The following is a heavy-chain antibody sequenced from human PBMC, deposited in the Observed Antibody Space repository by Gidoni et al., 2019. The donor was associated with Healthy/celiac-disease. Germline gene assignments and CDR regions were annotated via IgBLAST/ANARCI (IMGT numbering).Heavy chain of an antibody. D-gene: IGHD3-10*01. CDR2: INHSGST. J-gene: IGHJ4*02. V-gene: IGHV4-34*01. Sequence: QVQLQQWGAGLLKPSETLSLTCAVYGGSFSGYYWSWIRQPPGKGLEWIGEINHSGSTNYNPSLKSRVTISVDTSKNQFSLKLSSVTAADTAVYYCASWGPTTWFGELLHPRGAHFDYWGQGTLVTVSS. CDR1: GGSFSGYY. CDR3: ASWGPTTWFGELLHPRGAHFDY.